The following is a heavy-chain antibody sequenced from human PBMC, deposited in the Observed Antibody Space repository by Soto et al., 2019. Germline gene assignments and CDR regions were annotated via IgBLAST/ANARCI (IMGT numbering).Heavy chain of an antibody. CDR3: ARDHLGRAVTTKPAPAFDY. D-gene: IGHD4-17*01. CDR1: GFTFSSYG. J-gene: IGHJ4*02. V-gene: IGHV3-33*01. Sequence: QVQLVESGGGVVQPGRSLRLSCAASGFTFSSYGMHWVRQAPGKGLEWVAVIWYDGSNKYYADSVKGRFTISRDNSKNTLYLQMNSLRAEDTAVYYCARDHLGRAVTTKPAPAFDYWGQGTLVTVSS. CDR2: IWYDGSNK.